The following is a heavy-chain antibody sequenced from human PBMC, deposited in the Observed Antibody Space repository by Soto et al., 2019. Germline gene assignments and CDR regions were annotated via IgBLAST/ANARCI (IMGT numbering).Heavy chain of an antibody. V-gene: IGHV3-23*01. J-gene: IGHJ6*02. CDR1: GFTFYSYA. CDR3: ARVWERTVTTRNYFYGMDV. D-gene: IGHD4-17*01. Sequence: PXGSLRLSCAASGFTFYSYALTWVRQAPGKGLEWVSTISGSGGTTYFVDSVKGRLTISRDNYKNTLYLQMNSLRAEDTAVYSCARVWERTVTTRNYFYGMDVCGPRTTVTVSS. CDR2: ISGSGGTT.